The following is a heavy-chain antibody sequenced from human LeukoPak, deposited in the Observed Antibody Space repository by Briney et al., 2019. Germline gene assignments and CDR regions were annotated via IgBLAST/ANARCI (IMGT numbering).Heavy chain of an antibody. CDR2: VIPIFGTA. Sequence: ASVKVSCKASGGTFSSYGISWVRQAPGQGLEWMGGVIPIFGTANYAQKFQGRVSITADESTSTAYMELSSLRSEDTAVYYCAREKVNFAPPYYYYYMDVWGKGTTVTVSS. CDR3: AREKVNFAPPYYYYYMDV. D-gene: IGHD3-9*01. V-gene: IGHV1-69*01. J-gene: IGHJ6*03. CDR1: GGTFSSYG.